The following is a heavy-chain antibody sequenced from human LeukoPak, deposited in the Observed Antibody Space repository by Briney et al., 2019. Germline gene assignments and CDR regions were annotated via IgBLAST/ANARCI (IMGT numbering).Heavy chain of an antibody. V-gene: IGHV3-33*06. CDR3: AKGLKYCSGGSCSLYMDV. Sequence: GGTLRLSCAASGFTFSAYDMHWVRQAPGKGLEWVAVLWDDGSRKYSADSVRGRFTISRDNSKNTLYLQMNSLRAEDTAVYYCAKGLKYCSGGSCSLYMDVWGKGTTVTVSS. J-gene: IGHJ6*03. CDR2: LWDDGSRK. CDR1: GFTFSAYD. D-gene: IGHD2-15*01.